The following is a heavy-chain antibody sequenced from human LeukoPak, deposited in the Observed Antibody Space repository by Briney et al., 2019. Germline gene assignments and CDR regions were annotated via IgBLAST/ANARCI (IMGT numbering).Heavy chain of an antibody. Sequence: PSETLSLTSTVSGDSVSGSSYYWGWIRQPPGKGLGWIGSIYYSGSTYHNPSLKSRVTISVDTSQNQFSLKMRSVTAADTAVYYCASRSLFYDSSGYYWWGQGTLVTVSS. J-gene: IGHJ4*01. CDR1: GDSVSGSSYY. CDR2: IYYSGST. CDR3: ASRSLFYDSSGYYW. D-gene: IGHD3-22*01. V-gene: IGHV4-39*01.